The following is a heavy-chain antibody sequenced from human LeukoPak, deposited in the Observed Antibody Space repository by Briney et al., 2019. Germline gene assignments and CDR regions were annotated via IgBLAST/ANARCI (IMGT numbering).Heavy chain of an antibody. J-gene: IGHJ4*02. Sequence: KPSETLSLTCTVSGYSISSGHFWGWMRQPPGKGLEWIGSIYHSVTTHYNPSLKSRVTISLDTSKNQFSLKLSSVTAADTAVYYCARAYCVGDCSVLHIYFDYWGRGTLVTVSS. D-gene: IGHD2-21*02. CDR2: IYHSVTT. CDR3: ARAYCVGDCSVLHIYFDY. CDR1: GYSISSGHF. V-gene: IGHV4-38-2*02.